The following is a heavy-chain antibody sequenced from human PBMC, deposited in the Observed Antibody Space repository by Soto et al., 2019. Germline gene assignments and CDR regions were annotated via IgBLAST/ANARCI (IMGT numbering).Heavy chain of an antibody. CDR3: TTGEAYDSSDYYPDAFDI. D-gene: IGHD3-22*01. CDR2: IKSKTDGGTT. Sequence: PGGSLRLSCAASGFTFSNAWMNWVRQAPGKGLEWVGRIKSKTDGGTTDYAAPVKGRFTISRDDSKNTLYLQMNGLKTEDTAVYYCTTGEAYDSSDYYPDAFDIWGQGTMVTVSS. CDR1: GFTFSNAW. J-gene: IGHJ3*02. V-gene: IGHV3-15*07.